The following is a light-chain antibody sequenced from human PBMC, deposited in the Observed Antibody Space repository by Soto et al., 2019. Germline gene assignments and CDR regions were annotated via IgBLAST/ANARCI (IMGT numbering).Light chain of an antibody. J-gene: IGKJ1*01. CDR2: KAS. CDR3: QQHKSYPRT. Sequence: DIQITHPPLTLSHSVEARAPTLARAIQRIIRALVWYQQKPGKAPTLLIYKASSLESGVPLRFSGSGSGTEFTLTISSLQPEDFATYYCQQHKSYPRTFGQGTKVEIK. CDR1: QRIIRA. V-gene: IGKV1-5*03.